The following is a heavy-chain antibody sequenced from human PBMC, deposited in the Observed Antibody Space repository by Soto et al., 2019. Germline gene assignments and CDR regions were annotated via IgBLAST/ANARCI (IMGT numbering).Heavy chain of an antibody. Sequence: GASVKVSCKASGYTFSGYAIHWVRQAPGQRLEWMGWINAGTDNTQYSQKFQGRVTITRDTSASTAYMELSSLRSEDTAVYYCARSPDSSGYYPFDCWGQGTLVTVSS. CDR3: ARSPDSSGYYPFDC. J-gene: IGHJ4*02. D-gene: IGHD3-22*01. CDR1: GYTFSGYA. V-gene: IGHV1-3*01. CDR2: INAGTDNT.